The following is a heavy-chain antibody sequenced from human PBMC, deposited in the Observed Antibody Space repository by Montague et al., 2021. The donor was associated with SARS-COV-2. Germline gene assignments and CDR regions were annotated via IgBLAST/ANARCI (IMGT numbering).Heavy chain of an antibody. CDR1: GGSISSGGYY. CDR3: ARVGRQQLVRLSGMDV. Sequence: SETLSLTCTVSGGSISSGGYYWGWIRQPPGKGLEWIRSIYYSGSTYYNPSLKSRVTISVDTSKNQFSLKLSSVTAADTAVYYCARVGRQQLVRLSGMDVWGQGTTVTVSS. J-gene: IGHJ6*02. D-gene: IGHD6-13*01. V-gene: IGHV4-39*07. CDR2: IYYSGST.